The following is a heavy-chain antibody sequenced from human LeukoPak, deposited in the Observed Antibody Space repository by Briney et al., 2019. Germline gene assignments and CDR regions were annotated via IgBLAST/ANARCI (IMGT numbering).Heavy chain of an antibody. CDR1: GDSVSSNSAA. Sequence: SQTLSLTCAISGDSVSSNSAAWNWIRQSPSRGLEWLRRTYYRSNWYNDYAVSVKSRITINPDTSKNQFSLQLNFVTPEDTAVYYCTRANRGSSGWYSRFDYWGQGTLVTVSS. CDR3: TRANRGSSGWYSRFDY. J-gene: IGHJ4*02. D-gene: IGHD6-19*01. V-gene: IGHV6-1*01. CDR2: TYYRSNWYN.